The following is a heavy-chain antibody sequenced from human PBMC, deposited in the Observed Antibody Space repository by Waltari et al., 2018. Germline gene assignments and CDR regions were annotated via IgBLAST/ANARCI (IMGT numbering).Heavy chain of an antibody. CDR3: AKGSFEGGFDY. Sequence: QVQLQQSGPGLLRPSQTISLTCAIPGNSVSDDRAAWNWIRQSPSRGLEWLGRTYYRSNWYNDYALSVESRITINPDTSKNQFSLHLNYLTPEDTAVYFCAKGSFEGGFDYWGHGTLVIVSS. CDR2: TYYRSNWYN. V-gene: IGHV6-1*01. J-gene: IGHJ4*01. D-gene: IGHD3-16*01. CDR1: GNSVSDDRAA.